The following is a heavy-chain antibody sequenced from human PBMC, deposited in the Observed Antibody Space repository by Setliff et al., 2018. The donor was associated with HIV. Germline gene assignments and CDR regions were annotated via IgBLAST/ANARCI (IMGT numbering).Heavy chain of an antibody. J-gene: IGHJ6*02. V-gene: IGHV1-69*05. Sequence: SVKVSCKASGGTFSNYAISWVRQAPGQGLEWMGGIIPVFGTANYAQKFQGRVTITTDESTSTAYMELSSLRSEDTAVYYCARGGSGHYYYYYGMDVWGQGTTVTVS. CDR2: IIPVFGTA. D-gene: IGHD2-15*01. CDR1: GGTFSNYA. CDR3: ARGGSGHYYYYYGMDV.